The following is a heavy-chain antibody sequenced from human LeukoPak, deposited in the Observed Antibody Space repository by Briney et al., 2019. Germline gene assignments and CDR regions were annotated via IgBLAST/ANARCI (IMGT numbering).Heavy chain of an antibody. CDR2: ISAYNGNT. D-gene: IGHD4-23*01. V-gene: IGHV1-18*01. Sequence: ASVKVSCKASGYTFTSYGISWVRQAPGQGLEWMGWISAYNGNTNYAQKLQGRVTMTTDTSTSTAYMELRSLRSEDTAVYYCARGWLGETTVVTPYNYWGQGALVTVSS. J-gene: IGHJ4*02. CDR3: ARGWLGETTVVTPYNY. CDR1: GYTFTSYG.